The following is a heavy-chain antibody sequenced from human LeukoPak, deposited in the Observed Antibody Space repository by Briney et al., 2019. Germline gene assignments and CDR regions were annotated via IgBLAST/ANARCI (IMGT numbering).Heavy chain of an antibody. D-gene: IGHD3-22*01. V-gene: IGHV3-23*01. Sequence: GGSLRLSCAASGFTFSNYAMSWVRQAPGKGLEWVSTISGSGGSTYYADSVKGRFTISRDNAKNSLYLQMNSLRAEDTAVYYCARDIYYDSSGYYGSVYWGQGTLVTVSS. CDR1: GFTFSNYA. CDR3: ARDIYYDSSGYYGSVY. CDR2: ISGSGGST. J-gene: IGHJ4*02.